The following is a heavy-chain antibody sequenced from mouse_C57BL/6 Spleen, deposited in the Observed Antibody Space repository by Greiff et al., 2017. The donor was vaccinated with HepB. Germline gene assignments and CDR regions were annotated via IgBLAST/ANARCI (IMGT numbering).Heavy chain of an antibody. D-gene: IGHD3-1*01. CDR3: ARHGGTGYYFDY. V-gene: IGHV5-12*01. J-gene: IGHJ2*01. CDR1: GFTFSDYY. Sequence: EVQLQESGGGLVQPGGSLKLSCAASGFTFSDYYMYWVRQTPEKRLEWVAYISNGGGSTYYPDTVKGRFTISRDNAKNTLYLQMSRLKSEDTAMYYCARHGGTGYYFDYWGQGTTLTVSS. CDR2: ISNGGGST.